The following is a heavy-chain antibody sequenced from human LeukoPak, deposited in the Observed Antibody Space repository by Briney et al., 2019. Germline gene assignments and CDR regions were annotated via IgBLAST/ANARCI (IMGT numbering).Heavy chain of an antibody. V-gene: IGHV3-53*01. J-gene: IGHJ4*02. CDR1: GFTVSSSY. Sequence: PGESLRLSCAASGFTVSSSYMSWVRQAPGKGLEWVSIIYSGSSTYYADSVKGRFTISRDNSKNTLSLQMNSLRAEDTAVYYCARGAVTTTFEYWGQGTLVTVSS. CDR2: IYSGSST. D-gene: IGHD4-17*01. CDR3: ARGAVTTTFEY.